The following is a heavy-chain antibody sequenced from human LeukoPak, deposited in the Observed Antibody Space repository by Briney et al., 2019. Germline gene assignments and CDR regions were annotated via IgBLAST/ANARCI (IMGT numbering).Heavy chain of an antibody. V-gene: IGHV4-39*01. CDR3: ARRRYYDSTGYLN. J-gene: IGHJ1*01. CDR1: GDSVSRSDSY. CDR2: IYYSGRT. D-gene: IGHD3-22*01. Sequence: PSETLSLTCTVFGDSVSRSDSYWDWIRQPPGKGLEWIGTIYYSGRTYYSPSLKNRVTISVDTSNNQFSLNLSSVTAADTALYFCARRRYYDSTGYLNWGQGTLVTVSS.